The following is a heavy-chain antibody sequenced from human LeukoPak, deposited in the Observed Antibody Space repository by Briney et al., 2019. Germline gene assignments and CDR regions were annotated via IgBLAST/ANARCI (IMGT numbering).Heavy chain of an antibody. CDR2: LIPIYGSA. CDR3: AGFFYDESADAFDI. V-gene: IGHV1-69*01. Sequence: ASVKVSCKASGGGFTFTSHAITWVRQAPGQGLEWMGGLIPIYGSANYAQKFQGRVTITSDESTRTVHMEMSSLRPEDSAVYYRAGFFYDESADAFDIWGQGTMVTVSS. CDR1: GGGFTFTSHA. D-gene: IGHD2/OR15-2a*01. J-gene: IGHJ3*02.